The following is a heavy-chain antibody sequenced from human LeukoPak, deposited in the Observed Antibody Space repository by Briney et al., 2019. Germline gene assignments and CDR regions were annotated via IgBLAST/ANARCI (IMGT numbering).Heavy chain of an antibody. CDR1: GGTFSSYA. CDR3: AVVDTATS. CDR2: IIPIFGTA. D-gene: IGHD5-18*01. J-gene: IGHJ5*02. Sequence: SVKVSCKASGGTFSSYAISWVRQAPGQGLEWMGGIIPIFGTANYAQKFQGRVTITTDESTGTAYMELSSLRSEDTAVYYCAVVDTATSWGQGTLVTVSS. V-gene: IGHV1-69*05.